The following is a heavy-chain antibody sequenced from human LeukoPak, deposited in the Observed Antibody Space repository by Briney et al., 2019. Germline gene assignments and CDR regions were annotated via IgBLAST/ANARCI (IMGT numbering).Heavy chain of an antibody. Sequence: PGGSLRLSCAASGFTFSSFNMNWIRQAPGKGLEWVSSISSTSSLIWSADSLKGRFTISRDNAKNSLYLQMDSLRAEDTAVYYCARYNSGWNDYWGQGTLVTVSS. D-gene: IGHD6-19*01. CDR3: ARYNSGWNDY. V-gene: IGHV3-21*01. CDR2: ISSTSSLI. CDR1: GFTFSSFN. J-gene: IGHJ4*02.